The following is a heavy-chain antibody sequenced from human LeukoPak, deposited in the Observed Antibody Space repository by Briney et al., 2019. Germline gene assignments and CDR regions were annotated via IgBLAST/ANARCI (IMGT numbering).Heavy chain of an antibody. CDR1: GGTFSIYS. V-gene: IGHV1-69*02. J-gene: IGHJ4*02. CDR3: ARLENSGSYYRTGYFDY. Sequence: SVKLSCKASGGTFSIYSISWVRQAPGQGLEWVGRILPILGIAIYAQKFQGRVTITANKCTSTAYMELSSLRSEDTAVYYCARLENSGSYYRTGYFDYWGQRTLVSVSS. D-gene: IGHD1-26*01. CDR2: ILPILGIA.